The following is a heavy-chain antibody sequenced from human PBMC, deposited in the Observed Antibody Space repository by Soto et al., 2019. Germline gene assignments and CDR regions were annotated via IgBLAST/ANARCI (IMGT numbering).Heavy chain of an antibody. D-gene: IGHD3-3*01. V-gene: IGHV1-46*01. Sequence: ASVKVSCKASGYTFTSYYMHWVRQAPGQGLEWMGIINPSGGSTSYAQKSQGRVTMTRDTSTSTVYMELSSLRSEDTAVYYCARGVTIFGVVPDYFDYWGQGTLVTVSS. CDR2: INPSGGST. J-gene: IGHJ4*02. CDR1: GYTFTSYY. CDR3: ARGVTIFGVVPDYFDY.